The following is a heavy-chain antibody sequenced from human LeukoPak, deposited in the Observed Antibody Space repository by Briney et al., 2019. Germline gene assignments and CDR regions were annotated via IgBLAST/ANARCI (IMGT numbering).Heavy chain of an antibody. D-gene: IGHD2-21*01. CDR1: GGSFSGYY. V-gene: IGHV4-59*08. J-gene: IGHJ3*02. CDR2: MHNNGNS. CDR3: ARHDLRGGAFDI. Sequence: SETLSLTCAVYGGSFSGYYWSWIRQPPGKGLEWIAYMHNNGNSNYNPSLKSRVTISMDTSNNHFSLKLTSVTAADTAIYYCARHDLRGGAFDIWGRGTLVTVSS.